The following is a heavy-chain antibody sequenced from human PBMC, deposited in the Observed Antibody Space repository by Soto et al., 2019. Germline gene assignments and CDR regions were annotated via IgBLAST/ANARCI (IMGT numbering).Heavy chain of an antibody. Sequence: PSETLSLTCTVSGGSISSSSYYWGWIRQPPGKGLEWIGYIYYSGSTYYNPSLKSRVTISVDTSKNQFSLKLSSVTAADTAVYYCARGGIFWFDPWGQGTLVTVSS. J-gene: IGHJ5*02. D-gene: IGHD3-3*01. CDR1: GGSISSSSYY. CDR3: ARGGIFWFDP. CDR2: IYYSGST. V-gene: IGHV4-30-4*08.